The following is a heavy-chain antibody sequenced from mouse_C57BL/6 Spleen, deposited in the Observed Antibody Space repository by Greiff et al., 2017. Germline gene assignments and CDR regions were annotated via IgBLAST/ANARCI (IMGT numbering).Heavy chain of an antibody. CDR1: GFSFNTYA. Sequence: GGGLVQPKGSLKLSCAASGFSFNTYAMNWVRQAPGKGLEWVARIRSKSNNYATYYADSVKDRFTISRDDSESMLYLQMNNLKTEDTAMYYCVGYHWYFDVWGTGTTVTVSS. CDR2: IRSKSNNYAT. CDR3: VGYHWYFDV. J-gene: IGHJ1*03. V-gene: IGHV10-1*01. D-gene: IGHD2-2*01.